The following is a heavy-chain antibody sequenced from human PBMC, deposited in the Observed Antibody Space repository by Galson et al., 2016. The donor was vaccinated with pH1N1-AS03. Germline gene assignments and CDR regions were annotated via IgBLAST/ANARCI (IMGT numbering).Heavy chain of an antibody. CDR2: ISPYNGNT. J-gene: IGHJ5*02. V-gene: IGHV1-18*04. CDR3: ARAAPFDP. Sequence: SVKVSCKASGYTFPNFGMSWVRQAPGQGLEWMGWISPYNGNTQYAQRLEGRVTMTTDTPTNTAYLELRSLTYDDTGVYYRARAAPFDPWGAGTVVTASS. CDR1: GYTFPNFG.